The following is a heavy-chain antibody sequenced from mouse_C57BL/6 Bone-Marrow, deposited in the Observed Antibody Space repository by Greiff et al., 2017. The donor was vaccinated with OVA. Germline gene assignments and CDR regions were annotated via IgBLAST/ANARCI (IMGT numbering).Heavy chain of an antibody. CDR1: TSYW. CDR3: ASSLLSHFDY. CDR2: IDPNSGGT. V-gene: IGHV1-72*01. J-gene: IGHJ2*01. D-gene: IGHD2-1*01. Sequence: QVQLQQSGAELVKPGASVKLSFTSYWMHWVKQRPGRGLEWIGRIDPNSGGTKYNEKFKSKATLTVDKPSSTAYMQLSSLTSEDSAVYYCASSLLSHFDYWGQGTTLTVSS.